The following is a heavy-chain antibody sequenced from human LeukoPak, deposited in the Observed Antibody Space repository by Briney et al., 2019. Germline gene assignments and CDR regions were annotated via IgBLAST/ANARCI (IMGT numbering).Heavy chain of an antibody. Sequence: TSETLSLTCTVSGGSISSSSYYWGWIRQPPGKGLEWIGSLYYSGSTYYDPSLRSRVTISVDTSKNQFSLKLSSVTAADTAVYYCARSDTAMVHDYWGQGTLVTVSS. J-gene: IGHJ4*02. V-gene: IGHV4-39*01. CDR2: LYYSGST. CDR1: GGSISSSSYY. D-gene: IGHD5-18*01. CDR3: ARSDTAMVHDY.